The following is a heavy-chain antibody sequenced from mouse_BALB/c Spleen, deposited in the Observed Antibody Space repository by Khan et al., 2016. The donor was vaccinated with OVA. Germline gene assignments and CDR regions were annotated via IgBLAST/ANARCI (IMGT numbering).Heavy chain of an antibody. V-gene: IGHV14-1*02. Sequence: EVQLQESGAELVRPGALVKLSCKASGFNIKDYYMNWVKQRPEQGLEWIGWIDPENGDIIYDPKFQGKASITADTSSNTAYLQLSSLTSEDTAVYYFVRRGYGNYWFAYWGQGTLVTVSA. J-gene: IGHJ3*01. D-gene: IGHD2-1*01. CDR2: IDPENGDI. CDR3: VRRGYGNYWFAY. CDR1: GFNIKDYY.